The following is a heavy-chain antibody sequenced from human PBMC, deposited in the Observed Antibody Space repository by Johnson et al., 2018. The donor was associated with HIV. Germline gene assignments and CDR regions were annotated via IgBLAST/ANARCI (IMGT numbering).Heavy chain of an antibody. CDR3: VGKPGGDDAFDI. D-gene: IGHD4-23*01. CDR1: GFTFSRYV. V-gene: IGHV3-30*04. Sequence: QVQLVESGGGVVQPGRSLILSCAASGFTFSRYVIHRVRQAPGKGLEWVAVISNDGRKKNYADSVKGRFTISRDNSKNTLGGHGCVIMCERLGYEDYVGKPGGDDAFDIWGQGTMVTVSS. CDR2: ISNDGRKK. J-gene: IGHJ3*02.